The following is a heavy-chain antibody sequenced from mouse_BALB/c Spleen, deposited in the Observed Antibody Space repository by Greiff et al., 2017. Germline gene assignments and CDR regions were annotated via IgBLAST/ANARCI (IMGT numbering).Heavy chain of an antibody. J-gene: IGHJ4*01. CDR1: GFSLTSYG. V-gene: IGHV2-9*02. D-gene: IGHD2-12*01. CDR3: AREGYDVHYAMDY. Sequence: VKLVESGPGLVAPSQSLSITCTVSGFSLTSYGVHWVRQPPGKGLEWLGVIWAGGSTNYNSALMSRLSISKDNSKSQVFLKMNSLQTDDTAMYYCAREGYDVHYAMDYWGQGTSVTVSS. CDR2: IWAGGST.